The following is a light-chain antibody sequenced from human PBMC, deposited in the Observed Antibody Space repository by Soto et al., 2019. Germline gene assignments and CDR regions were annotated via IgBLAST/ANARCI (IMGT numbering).Light chain of an antibody. CDR3: QQYGRSPPGK. CDR1: QSVSSSY. V-gene: IGKV3-20*01. Sequence: EIVLTQSPGTLSLSPGERATLSCRASQSVSSSYLAWYQQKPGQAPRLLIYGSSSRATGIPDRLRDSRSGTEFTLTISRLEPEDFAVNYCQQYGRSPPGKFGQVTKVDSK. J-gene: IGKJ1*01. CDR2: GSS.